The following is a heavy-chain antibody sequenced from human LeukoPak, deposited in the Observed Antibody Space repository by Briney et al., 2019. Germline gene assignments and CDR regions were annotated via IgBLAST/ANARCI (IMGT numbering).Heavy chain of an antibody. CDR3: ARSGDGYSYGLSYFDY. CDR1: GGSISSSSYY. Sequence: SETLSLTCTVSGGSISSSSYYWGWIRQPPGKGLEWIVSIYYSGSTYYNPSLKSRVTISVDTSKNQFLLKLSSVTAADTAVYYCARSGDGYSYGLSYFDYWGQGTLVTVSP. CDR2: IYYSGST. V-gene: IGHV4-39*01. J-gene: IGHJ4*02. D-gene: IGHD5-18*01.